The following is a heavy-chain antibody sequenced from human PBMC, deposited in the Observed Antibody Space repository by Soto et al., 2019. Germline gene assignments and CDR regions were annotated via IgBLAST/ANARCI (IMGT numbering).Heavy chain of an antibody. J-gene: IGHJ4*02. CDR2: INPSVGGT. CDR1: GYTFTSYY. CDR3: ARDSTLAY. Sequence: RASVKVSCKASGYTFTSYYIHWVRQAPGQGLEWMGIINPSVGGTSYAQKFQARVTMTRDTSTNTVYMELSSLRSEDTAVYYCARDSTLAYWGQGTLVTVSS. V-gene: IGHV1-46*01.